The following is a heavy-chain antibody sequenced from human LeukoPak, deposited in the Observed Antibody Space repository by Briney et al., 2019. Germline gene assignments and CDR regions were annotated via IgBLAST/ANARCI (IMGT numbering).Heavy chain of an antibody. J-gene: IGHJ4*02. V-gene: IGHV5-51*01. Sequence: GESLKISCKGSGYMFTSYWIGWVRQLPGKGLEWMGIIYPGDSDTRYSPSFQGQVTISADKSISTAYLQWSSLKASDTAMYFCARHEANGHYSFDYWGQGTLVTVSS. CDR3: ARHEANGHYSFDY. D-gene: IGHD2-8*01. CDR1: GYMFTSYW. CDR2: IYPGDSDT.